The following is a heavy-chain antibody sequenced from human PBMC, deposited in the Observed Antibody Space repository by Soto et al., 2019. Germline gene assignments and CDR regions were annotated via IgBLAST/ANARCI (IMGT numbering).Heavy chain of an antibody. J-gene: IGHJ4*02. V-gene: IGHV3-9*01. CDR1: GFTFDDYA. Sequence: EVQLVESGGGLVQPGRSLRLSCAASGFTFDDYAMHWVRQAPGKGLEWVSGISWNSGSIGYADSVKGRFTISRDNAKNSLYLQMNSLRAEDTALYYCAKEEGGGSSWYFDYWGQGTLVTVSS. CDR3: AKEEGGGSSWYFDY. CDR2: ISWNSGSI. D-gene: IGHD6-13*01.